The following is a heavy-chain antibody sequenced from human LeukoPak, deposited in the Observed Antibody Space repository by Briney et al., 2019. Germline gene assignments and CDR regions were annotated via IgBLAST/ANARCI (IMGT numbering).Heavy chain of an antibody. CDR1: GYTFTTYA. CDR2: ISAYNGNT. CDR3: ARDTVSGDGLDY. Sequence: ASVKVSCKTSGYTFTTYAISWVRQAPGQGLEWMGWISAYNGNTNYAQKLQGRVTMTTDTSTSTAYMELRSLRSDDTAVYYCARDTVSGDGLDYWGQGTLVTVSS. V-gene: IGHV1-18*01. J-gene: IGHJ4*02. D-gene: IGHD2-21*02.